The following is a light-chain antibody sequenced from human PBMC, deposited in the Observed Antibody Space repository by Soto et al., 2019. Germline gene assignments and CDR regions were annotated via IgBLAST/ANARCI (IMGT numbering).Light chain of an antibody. J-gene: IGKJ5*01. CDR1: QSISGY. CDR3: QQRYNWPIT. V-gene: IGKV3-11*02. Sequence: EIVLPQSPATLSLSPGERATLSCRASQSISGYLGWYTQKPGQAPRLLIYADSNRATGIPARLSGSGSGRDFTLTISSLEPEECSVYDCQQRYNWPITFGQGTRLEIK. CDR2: ADS.